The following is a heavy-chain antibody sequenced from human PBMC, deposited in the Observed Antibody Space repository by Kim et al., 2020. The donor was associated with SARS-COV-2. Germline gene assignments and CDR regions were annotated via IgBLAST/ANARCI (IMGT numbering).Heavy chain of an antibody. CDR3: ARVRYSSSWYDY. Sequence: SVKVSCKASGGTFSSYAINWVRQAPGQGLEWMGGIIPIFGTANYAQKFQGRVTITADESTSTAYMELSSLRSEDTAVYYCARVRYSSSWYDYWGQGTLVTVSS. D-gene: IGHD6-13*01. V-gene: IGHV1-69*13. CDR1: GGTFSSYA. CDR2: IIPIFGTA. J-gene: IGHJ4*02.